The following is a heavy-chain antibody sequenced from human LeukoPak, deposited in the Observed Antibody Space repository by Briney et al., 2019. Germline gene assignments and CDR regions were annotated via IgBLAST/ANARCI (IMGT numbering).Heavy chain of an antibody. CDR2: INTDGSST. Sequence: GGSLRLSCAASGFTFSSYWMHWVRQAPGKGLVWVSRINTDGSSTSYADSVKGRFTISRDNAKNTLYLQMNSLRAEDTAVYYCARPGSYYDFWSGPYYMDVWGKGTTVTVSS. CDR1: GFTFSSYW. CDR3: ARPGSYYDFWSGPYYMDV. V-gene: IGHV3-74*01. J-gene: IGHJ6*03. D-gene: IGHD3-3*01.